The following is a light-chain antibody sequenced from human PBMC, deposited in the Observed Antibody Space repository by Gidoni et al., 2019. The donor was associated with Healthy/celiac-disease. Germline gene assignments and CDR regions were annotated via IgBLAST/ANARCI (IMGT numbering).Light chain of an antibody. J-gene: IGKJ1*01. Sequence: DIQMTQSPSTRSASVGDRVTITCRASQSISSWLAWYQQKPGKAPKLLIYKASSLESGVPSRFSGSGSGTEFTLTIISLQPDDFATYYCQQYNSYSGTFGQGTKVEIK. CDR2: KAS. V-gene: IGKV1-5*03. CDR3: QQYNSYSGT. CDR1: QSISSW.